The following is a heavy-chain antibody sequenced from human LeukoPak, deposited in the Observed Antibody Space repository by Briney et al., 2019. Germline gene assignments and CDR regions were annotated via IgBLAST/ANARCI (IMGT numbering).Heavy chain of an antibody. D-gene: IGHD2-15*01. CDR2: ISYSGST. Sequence: PSETLSLTCTVSGGSISSHYWSWIRQPPGKGLECIGSISYSGSTTYNPSLKGRVTISVDTSKNQFPLMLSSVSAADTAVYYCARRYCSGGSCYSAFDYWGQGTLVAVSS. CDR1: GGSISSHY. CDR3: ARRYCSGGSCYSAFDY. J-gene: IGHJ4*02. V-gene: IGHV4-59*08.